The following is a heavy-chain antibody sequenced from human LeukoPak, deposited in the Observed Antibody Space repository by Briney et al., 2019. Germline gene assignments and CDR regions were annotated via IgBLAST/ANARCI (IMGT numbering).Heavy chain of an antibody. CDR1: GFTFSSYW. D-gene: IGHD6-19*01. CDR3: ARDRSVADTYYYGMDV. Sequence: GGSLILSCAASGFTFSSYWMSWVRQAPGKGLEWVANIKQDGGEKYYVDSVKGRFTISRDNALNSLYLQMNSLRAEDTAVYYCARDRSVADTYYYGMDVWGQGTTVTVSS. V-gene: IGHV3-7*01. CDR2: IKQDGGEK. J-gene: IGHJ6*02.